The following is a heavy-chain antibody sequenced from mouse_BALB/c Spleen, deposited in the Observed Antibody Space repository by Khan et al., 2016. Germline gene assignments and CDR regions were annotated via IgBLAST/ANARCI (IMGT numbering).Heavy chain of an antibody. J-gene: IGHJ2*01. Sequence: EVKLEESGPGLVKPSQSLSLTCTVTGYSITSDYAWNWIRQFPGNKLEWMGYISYSGSTSYNPSLKSRISITRDTSKNQFFLQLNSVTTEDTATYYCARSCYYGSSYGVDYGGQGTTLTVSS. CDR2: ISYSGST. CDR3: ARSCYYGSSYGVDY. CDR1: GYSITSDYA. D-gene: IGHD1-1*01. V-gene: IGHV3-2*02.